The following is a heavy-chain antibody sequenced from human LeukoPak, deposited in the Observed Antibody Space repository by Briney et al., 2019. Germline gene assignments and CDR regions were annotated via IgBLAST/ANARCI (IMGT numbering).Heavy chain of an antibody. CDR2: IYYSGST. V-gene: IGHV4-59*01. D-gene: IGHD3-10*01. Sequence: SETLSLTCTVSGGSIISYYWSWIRQPPGKGLEWIGYIYYSGSTNYNPSLKSRVTISVDTSKNQFSLRLSSVTAADTAVYYCARVSLSSGVPFDYWGQGTLVTVSS. J-gene: IGHJ4*02. CDR1: GGSIISYY. CDR3: ARVSLSSGVPFDY.